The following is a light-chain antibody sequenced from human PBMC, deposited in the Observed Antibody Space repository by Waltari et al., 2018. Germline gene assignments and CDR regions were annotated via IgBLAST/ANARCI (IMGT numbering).Light chain of an antibody. Sequence: DIQMTQSPSSLSASVGDRVTITCRASQRISTYVIWYQQRPGKAPNLLIYAASILQTGVPSRFSGSGSGTDYTLTINSLQPEDFATYYCQQTYNTPQTFGQATKVEIK. CDR3: QQTYNTPQT. J-gene: IGKJ1*01. V-gene: IGKV1-39*01. CDR2: AAS. CDR1: QRISTY.